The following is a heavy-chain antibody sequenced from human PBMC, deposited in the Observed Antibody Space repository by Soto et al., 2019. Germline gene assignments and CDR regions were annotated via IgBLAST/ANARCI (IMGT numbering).Heavy chain of an antibody. CDR2: IKGGGILK. CDR3: ASSLSEYYCYSYGMDF. D-gene: IGHD3-16*01. Sequence: GGTLRLSCAASGFTFSDYWMTWVRQAPGKGLEWVANIKGGGILKYNMDSVKGRFTISRVNAKNSLHLQINSLRAEDTAVYYCASSLSEYYCYSYGMDFWGQGTTVTVSS. V-gene: IGHV3-7*01. CDR1: GFTFSDYW. J-gene: IGHJ6*02.